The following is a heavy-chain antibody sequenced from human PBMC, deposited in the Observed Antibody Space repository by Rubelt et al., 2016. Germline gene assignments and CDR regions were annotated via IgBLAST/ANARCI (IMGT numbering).Heavy chain of an antibody. J-gene: IGHJ4*02. Sequence: QVQLVEFGGGVVQPGGSLRLSCAASGFTFSSYCLHWVRPAPGKGLEWVAFLRYDGSNTYYADSVKGRFTISRDNSKNTLYLQMNSLRAEDTAVYYCAKGGNVVVTARLYYFDYWGQGTLVTVSS. CDR1: GFTFSSYC. D-gene: IGHD2-21*02. V-gene: IGHV3-30*02. CDR2: LRYDGSNT. CDR3: AKGGNVVVTARLYYFDY.